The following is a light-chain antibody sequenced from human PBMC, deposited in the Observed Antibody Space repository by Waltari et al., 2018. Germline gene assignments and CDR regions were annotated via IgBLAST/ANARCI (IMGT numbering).Light chain of an antibody. CDR2: RNN. CDR1: DSNIGDNY. CDR3: AAWDDSLGGHVV. J-gene: IGLJ2*01. V-gene: IGLV1-47*01. Sequence: QSVLTPPPPASGTPGQRVTISCSGRDSNIGDNYVVWSQHGPGLAPKLLIYRNNHLPSGVPDRFTGSKSGTSASLVISGLRSEDEADYYCAAWDDSLGGHVVFGGGTKVTVL.